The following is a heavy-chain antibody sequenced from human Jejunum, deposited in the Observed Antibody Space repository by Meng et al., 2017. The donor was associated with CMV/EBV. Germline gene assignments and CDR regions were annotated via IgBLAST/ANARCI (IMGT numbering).Heavy chain of an antibody. CDR1: GFPLRIYG. CDR3: ARDNDGSSHYSQFDY. CDR2: LWYDGSRK. Sequence: SGFPLRIYGIHWVRQFPGKGLEWVAVLWYDGSRKYFADSVQGRFSISRDDSKKTVYLQMNSLRAEDTAVYYCARDNDGSSHYSQFDYWGQGTLVTVSS. V-gene: IGHV3-33*01. D-gene: IGHD3-22*01. J-gene: IGHJ4*02.